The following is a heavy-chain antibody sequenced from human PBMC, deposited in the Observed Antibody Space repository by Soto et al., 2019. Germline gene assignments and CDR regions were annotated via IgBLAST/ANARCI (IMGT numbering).Heavy chain of an antibody. CDR3: AGVNPLRYFDWLLGPFDY. J-gene: IGHJ4*02. CDR1: GFPFSKYA. Sequence: VQLLESGGGLVQPGGSLRLSCAASGFPFSKYAMSWVRQAPGEGLEWVSGISGSGAHTYFPDSVKGRFTISRDNSKITLYLQMDSLRAEDTALYNCAGVNPLRYFDWLLGPFDYWGLGALVTVSS. V-gene: IGHV3-23*01. CDR2: ISGSGAHT. D-gene: IGHD3-9*01.